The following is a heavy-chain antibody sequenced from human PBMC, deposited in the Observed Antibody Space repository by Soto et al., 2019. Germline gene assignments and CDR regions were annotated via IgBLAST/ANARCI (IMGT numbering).Heavy chain of an antibody. CDR3: ARRLYYDSSGFEGGGMDV. J-gene: IGHJ6*02. V-gene: IGHV4-39*01. CDR2: IYYSGST. CDR1: GGSISSSSYY. Sequence: QLQLQESGPGLVKPSETLSLTCTVSGGSISSSSYYWGWIRQPPGKGLEWIGSIYYSGSTYYNPSLNRRVTISVDTPKTQFSLKLSSVTAADTAVYYCARRLYYDSSGFEGGGMDVWGQGTTVTVSS. D-gene: IGHD3-22*01.